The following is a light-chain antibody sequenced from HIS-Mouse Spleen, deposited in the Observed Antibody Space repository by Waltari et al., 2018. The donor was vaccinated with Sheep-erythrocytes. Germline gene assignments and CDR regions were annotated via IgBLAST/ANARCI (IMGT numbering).Light chain of an antibody. CDR1: QGISSA. J-gene: IGKJ1*01. V-gene: IGKV1D-13*01. CDR3: QQFNNYPRT. CDR2: DAY. Sequence: AIQLTQSPSSLSASVGHRVTITCRASQGISSALAWYQQKPGKAPKLLIYDAYSLESGVPSRFSGSGSGTDCTLTISSLQPEDIATYYCQQFNNYPRTFGQGTQVEIK.